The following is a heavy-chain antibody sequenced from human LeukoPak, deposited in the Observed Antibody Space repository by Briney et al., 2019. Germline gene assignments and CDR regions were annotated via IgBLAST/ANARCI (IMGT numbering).Heavy chain of an antibody. D-gene: IGHD2-15*01. CDR1: GFTFSSYA. V-gene: IGHV3-30*04. J-gene: IGHJ4*02. Sequence: PGRSLRLSCAASGFTFSSYAMHRVRQAPGKGLEWVAVISYDGSNKYYADSVKGRFTISRDNSKNTLYLQMNSLRAEDTAVYYCAREPKVVAAYDYWGQGTLVTVSS. CDR3: AREPKVVAAYDY. CDR2: ISYDGSNK.